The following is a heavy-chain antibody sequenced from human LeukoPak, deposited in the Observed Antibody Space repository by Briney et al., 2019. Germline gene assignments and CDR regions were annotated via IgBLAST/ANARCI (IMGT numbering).Heavy chain of an antibody. CDR3: AKEGVRGAREGMDV. V-gene: IGHV3-21*01. CDR2: ISSSSSYI. D-gene: IGHD3-10*01. J-gene: IGHJ6*02. CDR1: GFTFSSYS. Sequence: GGSLRLSCAASGFTFSSYSMNWVRQAPGKGLEWVSSISSSSSYIYYADSVKGRFTISRDNAKNSLYLQMNSLRAEDTAVYYCAKEGVRGAREGMDVWGQGTTVTVSS.